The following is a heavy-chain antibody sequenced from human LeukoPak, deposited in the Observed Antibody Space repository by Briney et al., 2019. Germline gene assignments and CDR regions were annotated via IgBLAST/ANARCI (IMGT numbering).Heavy chain of an antibody. CDR2: IYYSGST. D-gene: IGHD1-26*01. CDR1: GGSISSGGYY. CDR3: ARAAGSSDAFDI. Sequence: SETLSLTCTVSGGSISSGGYYWSWIRQHPGKGLEWIGYIYYSGSTYYNPSLKSRVTISVDTSKNQFSLKLSSVTAADTAVYYCARAAGSSDAFDIWGQGTTVTVSS. V-gene: IGHV4-31*03. J-gene: IGHJ3*02.